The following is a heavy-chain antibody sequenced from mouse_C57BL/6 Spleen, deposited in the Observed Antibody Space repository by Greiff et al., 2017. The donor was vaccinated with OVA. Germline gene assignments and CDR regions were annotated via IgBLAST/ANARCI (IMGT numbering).Heavy chain of an antibody. D-gene: IGHD1-1*01. CDR1: GFTFSDYG. CDR3: AREPLYYGSSYWYFDV. Sequence: EVKLVESGGGLVKPGGSLKLSCAASGFTFSDYGMHWVRQAPEKGLEWVAYISSGSSTIYYADTVKGRFTFSRDNAKHTMSLQMTSLRSEDTAMYYCAREPLYYGSSYWYFDVWGTGTTVTVSS. J-gene: IGHJ1*03. CDR2: ISSGSSTI. V-gene: IGHV5-17*01.